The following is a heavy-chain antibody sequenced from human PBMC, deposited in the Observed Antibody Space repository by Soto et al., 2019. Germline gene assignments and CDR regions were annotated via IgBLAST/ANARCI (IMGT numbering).Heavy chain of an antibody. Sequence: GSLRLSCAASGFTFSNYWFHWVRQAPGKGLVWVSRLNKDGSRTDYADSVKGRFTIFRDNARNTLYQQINSLRAGDTAVYYCGRDLGGVGSYWGQGTLVTVSS. CDR3: GRDLGGVGSY. CDR2: LNKDGSRT. D-gene: IGHD3-16*01. V-gene: IGHV3-74*01. J-gene: IGHJ4*02. CDR1: GFTFSNYW.